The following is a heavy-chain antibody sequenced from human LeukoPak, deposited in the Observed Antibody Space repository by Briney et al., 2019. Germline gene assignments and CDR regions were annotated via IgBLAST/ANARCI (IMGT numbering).Heavy chain of an antibody. J-gene: IGHJ4*02. CDR3: ARVAPWKGFGYSSSWPDDY. Sequence: SQTLSLTCTVSGGSISSGSYYWSWIWQPAGKGLEWIGRIYTSGSTNYNPSLKSRVTISVDTSKNQFSLKLSSVTAADTAVYYCARVAPWKGFGYSSSWPDDYWGQGTLVTVSS. CDR2: IYTSGST. V-gene: IGHV4-61*02. D-gene: IGHD6-13*01. CDR1: GGSISSGSYY.